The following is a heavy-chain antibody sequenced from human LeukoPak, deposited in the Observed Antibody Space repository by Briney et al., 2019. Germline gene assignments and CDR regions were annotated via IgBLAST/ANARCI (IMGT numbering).Heavy chain of an antibody. Sequence: GGSLRLSCVASGFTFSSYGMHWVRQPPGKGLVWVSRIYVDGRTTNYADSVKGRFTISRDNAKNTVYLEMNSLSVEDTATYYCIRDFRSADLWGRGTLVTVTS. J-gene: IGHJ5*02. CDR3: IRDFRSADL. CDR1: GFTFSSYG. CDR2: IYVDGRTT. V-gene: IGHV3-74*01.